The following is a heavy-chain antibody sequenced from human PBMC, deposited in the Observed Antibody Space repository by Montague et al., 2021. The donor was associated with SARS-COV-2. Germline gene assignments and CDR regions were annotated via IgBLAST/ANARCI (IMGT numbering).Heavy chain of an antibody. J-gene: IGHJ6*02. CDR2: INHRGST. CDR3: ACGEITTRGLIYYYGMDV. V-gene: IGHV4-34*01. D-gene: IGHD4-11*01. Sequence: SETLSLTCAVYGGSFSAHSWSWIRQSPGKGLEWIGEINHRGSTTYMSSLKSRVTMSVDTSKNQFSLKLSSVTAADTAVYYCACGEITTRGLIYYYGMDVWGQGTTVTVSS. CDR1: GGSFSAHS.